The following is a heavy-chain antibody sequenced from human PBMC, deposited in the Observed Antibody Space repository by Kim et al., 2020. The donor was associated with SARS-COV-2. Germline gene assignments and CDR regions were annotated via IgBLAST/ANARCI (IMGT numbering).Heavy chain of an antibody. CDR2: ISSSSSTI. CDR1: GFTFSSYS. Sequence: GGSLRLSCAASGFTFSSYSMNWVRQAPGKGLEWVSYISSSSSTIYYADSVKGRFTISRDNAKNSLYLQMNSLRAEDTAVYYCARDFAFGVPAKATAGTGGDYYYYYGMDVWGQGTTVTVSS. D-gene: IGHD6-13*01. CDR3: ARDFAFGVPAKATAGTGGDYYYYYGMDV. J-gene: IGHJ6*02. V-gene: IGHV3-48*04.